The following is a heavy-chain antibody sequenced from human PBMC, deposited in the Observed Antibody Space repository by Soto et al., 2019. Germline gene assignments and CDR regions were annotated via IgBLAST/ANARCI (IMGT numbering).Heavy chain of an antibody. CDR1: GFTFSTAW. Sequence: EVQLVESGGGLVEPGGSLTLSCAGAGFTFSTAWMNWVRQAPGKGPEWVGRIKSTSDGGTTDYAAPVKGRFTISRDDLKNTLYLQMNDLKTEDTAVYYCTKDMVRGVIIYYFDYWGQGSLVTVSS. CDR2: IKSTSDGGTT. V-gene: IGHV3-15*07. CDR3: TKDMVRGVIIYYFDY. J-gene: IGHJ4*02. D-gene: IGHD3-10*01.